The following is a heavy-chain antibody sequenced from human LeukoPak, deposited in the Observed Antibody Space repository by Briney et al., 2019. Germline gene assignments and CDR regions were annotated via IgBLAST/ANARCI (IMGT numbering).Heavy chain of an antibody. D-gene: IGHD5-24*01. Sequence: GGSLRLSCAASGFTFNTYFMHWVRQAPGKRLVWVSRIDTDGKSTTYADSVKGRFTISGDNAKNTLYLQMNSLRAEDTAVYYCVRDKDGYNFWGQGTLVSVSS. J-gene: IGHJ4*02. CDR1: GFTFNTYF. CDR2: IDTDGKST. V-gene: IGHV3-74*01. CDR3: VRDKDGYNF.